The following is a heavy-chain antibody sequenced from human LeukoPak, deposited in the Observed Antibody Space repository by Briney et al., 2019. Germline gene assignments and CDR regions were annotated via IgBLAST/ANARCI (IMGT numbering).Heavy chain of an antibody. D-gene: IGHD2-21*02. CDR3: AKKAGDTYAYWYMDA. CDR1: GFTFRHFA. CDR2: TIGSGATT. V-gene: IGHV3-23*01. Sequence: GWSLGLSCAAAGFTFRHFAMSWVRQAPGKGLEELSATIGSGATTFYADSVKGRFTISRDNSKNTLFLEMNSLTAEATTTYYCAKKAGDTYAYWYMDASGNGKTVTVSS. J-gene: IGHJ6*03.